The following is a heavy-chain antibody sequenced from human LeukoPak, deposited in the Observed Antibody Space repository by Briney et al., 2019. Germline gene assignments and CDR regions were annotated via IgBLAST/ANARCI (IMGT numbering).Heavy chain of an antibody. V-gene: IGHV7-4-1*02. CDR1: GYTFTSIA. D-gene: IGHD5-18*01. Sequence: ASVKVSCKASGYTFTSIAVNWVRQAPGQGLEWMGWINTNTGNPRYAQGFTGRFVFSLDTSVSTAYLHITTLKAEDTAVYYCASGYSHDREGAFDIWGQGTMVTVSS. CDR3: ASGYSHDREGAFDI. J-gene: IGHJ3*02. CDR2: INTNTGNP.